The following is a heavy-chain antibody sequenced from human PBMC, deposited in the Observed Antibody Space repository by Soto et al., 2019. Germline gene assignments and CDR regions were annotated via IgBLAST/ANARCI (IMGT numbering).Heavy chain of an antibody. CDR3: ARGGIVAVPAALSSYDDYTNYRFDS. Sequence: QVQLAQSGAEVRKPGSSVKVSCRASGGSFSDFAFSWVRQAPGQGLEWMGGTIPMFAATKYAQRFQGRIPIYAAASTRTVYLALSSLTSDASAVYYCARGGIVAVPAALSSYDDYTNYRFDSWGQGTLVSVSS. J-gene: IGHJ4*02. CDR2: TIPMFAAT. CDR1: GGSFSDFA. D-gene: IGHD4-4*01. V-gene: IGHV1-69*19.